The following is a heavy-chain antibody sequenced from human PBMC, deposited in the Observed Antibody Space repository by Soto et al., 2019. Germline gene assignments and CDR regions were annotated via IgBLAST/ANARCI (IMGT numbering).Heavy chain of an antibody. V-gene: IGHV4-59*08. CDR1: GGSISSFY. CDR3: ARQSYCTNGVCYTGLVRGYYYYYMDV. CDR2: IYYSGST. J-gene: IGHJ6*03. Sequence: SETLSLTCTVSGGSISSFYWSWIRQPPGKGLEWIGYIYYSGSTNYNPSLKSRVTISVDTSKNQFSLKLSSVTAADTAVYYCARQSYCTNGVCYTGLVRGYYYYYMDVWGKGTTVTVSS. D-gene: IGHD2-8*01.